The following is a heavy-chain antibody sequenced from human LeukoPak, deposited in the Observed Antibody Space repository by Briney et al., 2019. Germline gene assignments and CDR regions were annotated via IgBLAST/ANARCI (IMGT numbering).Heavy chain of an antibody. Sequence: SETLSLTCTVSGGSISSYYWGWIRQPPGKGLEWIGSIYYSGSTYYNPSLKSRVTISVDTSKNQFSLKLSSVTAADTAVYYCARHKRYSGSPWDYWGQGTLVTVSS. CDR3: ARHKRYSGSPWDY. CDR2: IYYSGST. V-gene: IGHV4-39*01. D-gene: IGHD1-26*01. J-gene: IGHJ4*02. CDR1: GGSISSYY.